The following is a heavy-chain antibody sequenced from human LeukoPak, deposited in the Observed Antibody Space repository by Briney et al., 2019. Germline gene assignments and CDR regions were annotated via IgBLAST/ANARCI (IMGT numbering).Heavy chain of an antibody. D-gene: IGHD4-17*01. J-gene: IGHJ4*02. CDR2: IGSSGSTI. Sequence: GGSLRLSCAVSGFTFSSYEMNWVRQAPGKGLEWVSYIGSSGSTIYYADSVKGRFTISKDNAKNSLYLQMNSLRAEDTAVYYCARDSILHYGDYEDYFDYWGQGTLVTVSS. CDR3: ARDSILHYGDYEDYFDY. V-gene: IGHV3-48*03. CDR1: GFTFSSYE.